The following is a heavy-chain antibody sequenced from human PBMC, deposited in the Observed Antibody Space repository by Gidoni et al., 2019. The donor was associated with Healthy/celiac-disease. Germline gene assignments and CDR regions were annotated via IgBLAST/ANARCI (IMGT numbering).Heavy chain of an antibody. V-gene: IGHV5-51*01. CDR2: SYPGDSDT. J-gene: IGHJ3*02. CDR3: ARHEHAVHIVVVTAIVGDAFDI. D-gene: IGHD2-21*02. CDR1: GYSFTSYW. Sequence: EVQLVQSGAEVKKPGESPKISCKGSGYSFTSYWTGWVRQMPGKGLEWMGISYPGDSDTRYSPSFQGQVTISADKSISTAYLQWSSLKASDTAMYYCARHEHAVHIVVVTAIVGDAFDIWGQGTMVTVSS.